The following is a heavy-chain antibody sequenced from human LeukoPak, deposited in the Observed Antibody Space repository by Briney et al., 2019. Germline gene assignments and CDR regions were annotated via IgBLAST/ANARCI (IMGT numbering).Heavy chain of an antibody. J-gene: IGHJ4*02. V-gene: IGHV1-46*01. CDR2: INPDGGST. CDR3: ARVIAGQSYSYLWSGLGDY. CDR1: GYTFINYY. D-gene: IGHD3-3*01. Sequence: ASVKLSCKASGYTFINYYIHWVRQAPGQGLEWVGIINPDGGSTMFAQRFRGTVTMTRDTSTSTVYLEINRLTSEDTAVYYCARVIAGQSYSYLWSGLGDYWGQGTLITASS.